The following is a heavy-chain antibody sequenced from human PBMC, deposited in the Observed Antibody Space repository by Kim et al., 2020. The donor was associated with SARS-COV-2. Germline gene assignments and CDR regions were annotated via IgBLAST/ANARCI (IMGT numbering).Heavy chain of an antibody. CDR1: GVTFSNDA. D-gene: IGHD2-2*01. V-gene: IGHV3-30*04. CDR3: VRVDCSSTSCYRAHFDF. J-gene: IGHJ4*02. CDR2: ISNDGREK. Sequence: GGSLRLSCAASGVTFSNDAMHWVRQAPGRGLEWVAVISNDGREKYHADSVRGRFTISRDSSKNTLYLQMNSLRPEDTAVYYCVRVDCSSTSCYRAHFDFWGQGTLVTVSS.